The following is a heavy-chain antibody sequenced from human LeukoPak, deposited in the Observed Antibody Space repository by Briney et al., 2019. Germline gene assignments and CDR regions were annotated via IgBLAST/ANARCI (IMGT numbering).Heavy chain of an antibody. CDR3: ARGSSSGWSGSDY. Sequence: GASVKVSCKASGYTFTSYDINWVRQATGQGLEWMGWMNPNSGNTGYAQKFQGRVTMTRSASINTAYMELSRLTSDDTAVYYCARGSSSGWSGSDYWGQGTLVTVSS. CDR1: GYTFTSYD. V-gene: IGHV1-8*01. J-gene: IGHJ4*02. CDR2: MNPNSGNT. D-gene: IGHD6-19*01.